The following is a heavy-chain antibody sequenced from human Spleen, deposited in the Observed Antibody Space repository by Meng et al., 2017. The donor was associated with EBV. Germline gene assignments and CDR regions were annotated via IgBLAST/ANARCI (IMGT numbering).Heavy chain of an antibody. D-gene: IGHD5-12*01. CDR3: ARAYSGYDDLPSY. J-gene: IGHJ4*02. CDR2: INPNSGGR. Sequence: QFQLGQSGTEVKTPGASVKVSCKTSGQTFTNYYRHWGRQAPGQGLEWMGRINPNSGGRDYTQKFQGRVTMTRDTSISTAYMELNSLRSDDTALYYCARAYSGYDDLPSYWGQGTLVTVSS. CDR1: GQTFTNYY. V-gene: IGHV1-2*06.